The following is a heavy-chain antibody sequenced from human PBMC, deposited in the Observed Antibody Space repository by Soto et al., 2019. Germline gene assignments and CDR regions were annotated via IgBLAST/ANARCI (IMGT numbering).Heavy chain of an antibody. D-gene: IGHD2-15*01. CDR1: GYTFSDYA. Sequence: GASVKVSCKAPGYTFSDYAISWVRQAPGQGLEWMGWISASTRNTDQAQNFQGRVIMTLDTSTNTAYMELRSLRSDDTAVYYCVRCYCSVGSCYACWHFDLWGRGTLVTVSS. V-gene: IGHV1-18*01. J-gene: IGHJ2*01. CDR2: ISASTRNT. CDR3: VRCYCSVGSCYACWHFDL.